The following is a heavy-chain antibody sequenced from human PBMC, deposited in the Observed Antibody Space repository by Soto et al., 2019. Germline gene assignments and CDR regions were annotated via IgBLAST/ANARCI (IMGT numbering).Heavy chain of an antibody. V-gene: IGHV3-23*01. CDR2: ISGSGGST. Sequence: PGGSLRLSCAASGFTFSSYAMSWVRQAPGKGLEWVSAISGSGGSTYYADSVKGRFTISRDNSKNTLYLQMNSLRAEDTAVYYCAKIAVAGTVPTYYYYGMDVWGQGTTVTVS. D-gene: IGHD6-19*01. CDR3: AKIAVAGTVPTYYYYGMDV. J-gene: IGHJ6*02. CDR1: GFTFSSYA.